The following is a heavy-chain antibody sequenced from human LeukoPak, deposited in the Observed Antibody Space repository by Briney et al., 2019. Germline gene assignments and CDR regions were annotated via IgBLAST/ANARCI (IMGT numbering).Heavy chain of an antibody. CDR1: GFIFSSYS. J-gene: IGHJ5*02. D-gene: IGHD6-19*01. Sequence: PGGSLRLSCAASGFIFSSYSMSWVRHAPGKGLEWVSGISWNSGSIGYADSVKGRFTISRDNAKNSLYLQMNSLRAEDMALYYCAKGQYSSGWNNWFDPWGQGTLVTVSS. CDR2: ISWNSGSI. V-gene: IGHV3-9*03. CDR3: AKGQYSSGWNNWFDP.